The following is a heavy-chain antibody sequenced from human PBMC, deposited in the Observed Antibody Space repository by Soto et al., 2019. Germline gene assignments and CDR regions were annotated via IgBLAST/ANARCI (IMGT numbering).Heavy chain of an antibody. CDR2: IYYNGRN. J-gene: IGHJ6*02. D-gene: IGHD2-21*02. CDR1: GGSISSGDYY. V-gene: IGHV4-30-4*01. CDR3: ARDGAVSYYGCDCSKQNTYGMDD. Sequence: SETLSLTCTVSGGSISSGDYYGGWIRQPPGRGLEWIGYIYYNGRNYYNPTLKIGVTISVDPSKNQFSLTLSSVTAAASAVYYCARDGAVSYYGCDCSKQNTYGMDDWGQGTTVTVSS.